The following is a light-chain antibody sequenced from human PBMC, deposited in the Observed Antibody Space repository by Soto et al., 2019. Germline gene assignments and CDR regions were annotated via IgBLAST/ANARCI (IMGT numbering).Light chain of an antibody. CDR2: GAS. J-gene: IGKJ1*01. CDR1: QSISSN. V-gene: IGKV3-15*01. CDR3: QQYNDWPWT. Sequence: EIVMTQSPATLSVSPGERATLSCRASQSISSNLAWYQQKPGQAPRLLISGASTRATGIPARFSGSGSGTEFTLTIGSLQSEDFAVYYCQQYNDWPWTFGQGTKVEVK.